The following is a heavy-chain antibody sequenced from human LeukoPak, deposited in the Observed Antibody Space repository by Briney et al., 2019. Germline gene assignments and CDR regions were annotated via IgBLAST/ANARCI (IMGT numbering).Heavy chain of an antibody. J-gene: IGHJ4*02. CDR2: MSIDGNTK. CDR1: GFIFTDYP. V-gene: IGHV3-30-3*01. Sequence: GGSLRLSCAASGFIFTDYPIHWVRQTPDKGLECVALMSIDGNTKYYANSVRGRFTVSRDNSKNTVYLQMSSLRVEDTAVYYCVRDPILGFPDYFDSWGQGTLVTVSS. CDR3: VRDPILGFPDYFDS. D-gene: IGHD3-3*01.